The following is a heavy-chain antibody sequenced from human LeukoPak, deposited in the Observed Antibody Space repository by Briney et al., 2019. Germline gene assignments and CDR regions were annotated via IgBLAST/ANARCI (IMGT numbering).Heavy chain of an antibody. CDR3: ARENSRHFDY. CDR1: GGSISSGDYY. CDR2: IYHSGST. Sequence: SETLSLTCTVSGGSISSGDYYWSWIRQPPGKGLEWIGYIYHSGSTYYNPSLKSRVTISVDRSKNQFSLKLSSVTAADTAVYYCARENSRHFDYWGQGTLVTVSS. D-gene: IGHD6-13*01. V-gene: IGHV4-30-2*01. J-gene: IGHJ4*02.